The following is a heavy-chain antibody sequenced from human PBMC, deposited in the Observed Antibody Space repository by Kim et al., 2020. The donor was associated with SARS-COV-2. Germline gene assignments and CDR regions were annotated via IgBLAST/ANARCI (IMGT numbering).Heavy chain of an antibody. CDR3: ARGQWVGHYFDY. D-gene: IGHD6-19*01. Sequence: NYAQKLQGRVTMTTDPSTSTAYMELRSLRSDDTAVYYCARGQWVGHYFDYWGQGTLVTVSS. J-gene: IGHJ4*02. V-gene: IGHV1-18*01.